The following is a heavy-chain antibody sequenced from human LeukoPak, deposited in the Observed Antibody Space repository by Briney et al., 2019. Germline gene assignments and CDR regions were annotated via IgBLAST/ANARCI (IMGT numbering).Heavy chain of an antibody. Sequence: PSETLSLTCTVSGGSISSYYWSWIRQPPGKGLEWIGYIYYSGSTNYNPSLKSRVTMSVDTSKNQFSLELSSVTAADTAVYYCARGSPLPYDSSGLGDYWGQGTLVTVSS. D-gene: IGHD3-22*01. CDR2: IYYSGST. CDR1: GGSISSYY. V-gene: IGHV4-59*01. CDR3: ARGSPLPYDSSGLGDY. J-gene: IGHJ4*02.